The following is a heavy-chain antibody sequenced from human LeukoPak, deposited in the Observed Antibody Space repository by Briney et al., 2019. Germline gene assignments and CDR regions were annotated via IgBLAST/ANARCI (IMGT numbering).Heavy chain of an antibody. CDR1: GGYISSTSYY. CDR3: ARQGLQQLLPGSNF. J-gene: IGHJ4*02. D-gene: IGHD6-13*01. CDR2: IYYSGAT. Sequence: SETLSLTCTVSGGYISSTSYYWGWIRQAPGKGLEWLASIYYSGATYYNPSLKSRLTVSGDTSNNRFSLELTSVTAADTAVYYCARQGLQQLLPGSNFWGQGTLVTVSS. V-gene: IGHV4-39*01.